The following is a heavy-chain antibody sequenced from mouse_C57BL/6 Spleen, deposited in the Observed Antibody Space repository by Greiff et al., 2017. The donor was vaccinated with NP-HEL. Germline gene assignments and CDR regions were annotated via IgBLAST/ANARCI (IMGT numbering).Heavy chain of an antibody. CDR3: ARYILGAMDY. CDR1: GFTFTDYY. V-gene: IGHV7-3*01. J-gene: IGHJ4*01. CDR2: ISNNANGYTT. Sequence: EVMLVESGGGLVQPGGSLSLSCAASGFTFTDYYMCWVRQPPGKALEWLGFISNNANGYTTEYSASVKCRFTISRDNSQSILYLQMNALRAEDSATYYCARYILGAMDYWGQGTSVTVSS.